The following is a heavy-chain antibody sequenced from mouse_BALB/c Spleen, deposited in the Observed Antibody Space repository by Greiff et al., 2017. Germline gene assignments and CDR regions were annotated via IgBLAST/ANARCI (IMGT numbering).Heavy chain of an antibody. CDR1: GFIFSSYG. J-gene: IGHJ4*01. Sequence: EVKLMESGGGLVQPGGSLKLSCAASGFIFSSYGMSWVRQTPDKRLELVATINSNGGNTYYPDSVKGRFTISRDNANNTLYLQMSSLKSEDTAMYYCARVGRPGYAMDNWGQGTSVTVSS. V-gene: IGHV5-6-3*01. CDR3: ARVGRPGYAMDN. D-gene: IGHD4-1*01. CDR2: INSNGGNT.